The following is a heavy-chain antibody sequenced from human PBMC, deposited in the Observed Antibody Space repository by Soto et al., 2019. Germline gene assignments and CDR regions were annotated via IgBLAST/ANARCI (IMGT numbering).Heavy chain of an antibody. CDR2: VNPIVSMS. CDR1: GDTFSFYT. V-gene: IGHV1-69*02. D-gene: IGHD3-10*01. J-gene: IGHJ4*02. Sequence: QVQLVQSGAEVRKPGSWVKVSCKASGDTFSFYTINWVRQAPGLGMEWMGRVNPIVSMSNYAQKFQGRVTITADKSTNTAYMQLSSLRSEDTAIYYCAASYGSGYRAFDYWGQGALVTVSS. CDR3: AASYGSGYRAFDY.